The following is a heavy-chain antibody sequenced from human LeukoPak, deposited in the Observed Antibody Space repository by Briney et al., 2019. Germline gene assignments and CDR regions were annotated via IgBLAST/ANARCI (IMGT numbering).Heavy chain of an antibody. J-gene: IGHJ4*02. D-gene: IGHD4-23*01. CDR3: ARVSVVPV. V-gene: IGHV4-30-4*01. CDR2: IYYSGGT. Sequence: SQTLSLTCTVSGGSISSGDYYRRWIRQPPGKGLEWIGYIYYSGGTYYNPSLKSRVTISVDTSKNQFSLKLSSVTAADTAVYYCARVSVVPVWGQGTLVTVSS. CDR1: GGSISSGDYY.